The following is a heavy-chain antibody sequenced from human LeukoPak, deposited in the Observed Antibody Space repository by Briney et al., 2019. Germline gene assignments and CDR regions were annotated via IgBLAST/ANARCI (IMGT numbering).Heavy chain of an antibody. CDR3: GRDSGLTGTVDY. Sequence: GASLKISCKGSGYSFTNYWIGWVRQMPGKGLEWMGIIYPGDSDTRYSPSFQGQVTISADRSISTAYLQWGSLKASDTAMYYCGRDSGLTGTVDYWGQGTLVTVSS. CDR2: IYPGDSDT. D-gene: IGHD1-20*01. CDR1: GYSFTNYW. J-gene: IGHJ4*02. V-gene: IGHV5-51*01.